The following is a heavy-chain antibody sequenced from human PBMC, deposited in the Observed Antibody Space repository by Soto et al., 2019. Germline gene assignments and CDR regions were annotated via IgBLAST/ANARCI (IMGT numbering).Heavy chain of an antibody. V-gene: IGHV3-23*01. CDR1: GFTFSSYA. D-gene: IGHD6-13*01. CDR2: ISGSGGST. Sequence: PGGSLRLSCAASGFTFSSYAMSWVRQAPGKGLEWVSAISGSGGSTYYADSVKGRFTISRDNSKNTLYLQMNSLRAEDAAVYYCAKSSIAAAAPNWFDPWGQGTLVTVSS. CDR3: AKSSIAAAAPNWFDP. J-gene: IGHJ5*02.